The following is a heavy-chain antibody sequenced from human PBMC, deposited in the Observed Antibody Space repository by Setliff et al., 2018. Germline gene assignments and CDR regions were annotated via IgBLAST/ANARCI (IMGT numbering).Heavy chain of an antibody. CDR3: ARGGWYSSSWYWYYDSSGYYLFDY. D-gene: IGHD3-22*01. CDR2: IYYRGST. Sequence: SETLSLTCTVSGGSISSGGYYWSWIRQHPGKGLEWIGYIYYRGSTYYNPSLKSRVTISVDTSKNQFSLRLSSVTAADTAIYYCARGGWYSSSWYWYYDSSGYYLFDYWGQGTLVTVSS. CDR1: GGSISSGGYY. V-gene: IGHV4-31*03. J-gene: IGHJ4*02.